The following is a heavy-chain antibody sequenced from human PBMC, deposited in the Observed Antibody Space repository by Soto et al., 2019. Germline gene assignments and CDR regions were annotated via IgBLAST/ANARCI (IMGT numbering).Heavy chain of an antibody. V-gene: IGHV3-30-3*01. CDR3: ARGPPTAMIIFYFDY. D-gene: IGHD5-18*01. J-gene: IGHJ4*02. CDR1: GFTFSNYA. CDR2: ISYDGSNK. Sequence: QVQLVESGGGVVQPGRSLRLSCAASGFTFSNYAMHCVRQAPGKGLEWVAVISYDGSNKYYADSVKGRFTISRDNSKNTLYLQMNSLRAEDTAVYYCARGPPTAMIIFYFDYWGQGTLVTVSS.